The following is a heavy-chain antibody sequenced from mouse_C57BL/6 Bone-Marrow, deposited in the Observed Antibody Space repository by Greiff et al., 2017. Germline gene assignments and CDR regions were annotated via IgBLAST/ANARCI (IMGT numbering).Heavy chain of an antibody. Sequence: QVQLQQSGPELVKPGASVKLSCKASGYTLTSYDINWVKQRPGQGLEWIGWIYPRDGSTKYNEKFKGKATLTVDTSPSTAYMELHSLTSEDSAVYFCARDYGSSYWYFDVWGTGTTVTVSS. CDR2: IYPRDGST. V-gene: IGHV1-85*01. D-gene: IGHD1-1*01. CDR1: GYTLTSYD. J-gene: IGHJ1*03. CDR3: ARDYGSSYWYFDV.